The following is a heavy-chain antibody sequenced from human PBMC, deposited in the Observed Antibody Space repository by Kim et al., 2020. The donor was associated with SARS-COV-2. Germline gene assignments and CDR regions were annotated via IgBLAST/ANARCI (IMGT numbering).Heavy chain of an antibody. CDR1: GCPFASCG. J-gene: IGHJ6*02. CDR3: AKRGMDV. Sequence: ASVKVSCKASGCPFASCGMNWVRQAPGQGLEWVGWIDTNTGNPMFGQGFSGRFVFSLDTSVSTTYLQITSLKAEDTAVYYCAKRGMDVWGQGTTVTVSS. V-gene: IGHV7-4-1*02. CDR2: IDTNTGNP.